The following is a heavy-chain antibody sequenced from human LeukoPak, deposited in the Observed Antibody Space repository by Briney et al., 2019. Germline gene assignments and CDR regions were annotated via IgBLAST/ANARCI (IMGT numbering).Heavy chain of an antibody. Sequence: PSQTLSLTCTVSGGSISSGHNYWSWIRQHPGKGLEWIGYIYYSGNTFYNPSLKSRVTISVDTSKNQFSLKLSSVTAADTAVYYCAREAYGGNSIYYYYYGMDVWGQGTTVTVSS. V-gene: IGHV4-31*03. CDR1: GGSISSGHNY. D-gene: IGHD4-23*01. CDR2: IYYSGNT. CDR3: AREAYGGNSIYYYYYGMDV. J-gene: IGHJ6*02.